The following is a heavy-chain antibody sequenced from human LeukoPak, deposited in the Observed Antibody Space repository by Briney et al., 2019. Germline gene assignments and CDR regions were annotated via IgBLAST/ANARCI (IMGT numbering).Heavy chain of an antibody. D-gene: IGHD6-6*01. V-gene: IGHV4-39*07. Sequence: SETLSLTCTVSGGSISSSSHFWGWIRQPPGKGLEWIGSIYYSGNTYYNPSLKSRVTISVDTSKNQFSLKLSSVTAAGTAVYYCARGPRIAARPYYFDFWGQGTLVTVSS. CDR1: GGSISSSSHF. CDR2: IYYSGNT. J-gene: IGHJ4*02. CDR3: ARGPRIAARPYYFDF.